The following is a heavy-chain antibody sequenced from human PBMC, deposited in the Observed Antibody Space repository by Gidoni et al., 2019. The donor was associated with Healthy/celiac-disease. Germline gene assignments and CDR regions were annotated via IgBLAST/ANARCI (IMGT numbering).Heavy chain of an antibody. CDR2: IYYSGST. J-gene: IGHJ6*02. D-gene: IGHD4-17*01. CDR3: ARDKAYGDYYYYGMDV. V-gene: IGHV4-31*03. Sequence: QVQLQESGPGLVKPSQTLSLTCTVSGGSISSGGYYWSWIRQHPGKGLEWIGYIYYSGSTYYNPSLKSRVTISVDTSKNQFSLKLSSVTAADTAVYYCARDKAYGDYYYYGMDVWGQGTTVTVSS. CDR1: GGSISSGGYY.